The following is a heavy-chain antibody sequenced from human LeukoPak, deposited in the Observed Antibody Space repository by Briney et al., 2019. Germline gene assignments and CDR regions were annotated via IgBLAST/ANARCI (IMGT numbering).Heavy chain of an antibody. J-gene: IGHJ4*02. Sequence: GGSLRLSCAASGFTFSSYSMNWVRQAPGKGLEWVSSISSSSSYIYYADSVKGRFTISRDNAKNSLYLQMNSLRAEDTAVYYCAREHGSGKIDFDYWGQGILVTVSS. CDR1: GFTFSSYS. CDR3: AREHGSGKIDFDY. V-gene: IGHV3-21*01. CDR2: ISSSSSYI. D-gene: IGHD3-10*01.